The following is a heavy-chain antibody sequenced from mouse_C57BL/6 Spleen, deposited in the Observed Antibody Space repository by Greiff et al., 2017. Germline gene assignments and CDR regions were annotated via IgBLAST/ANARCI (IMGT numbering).Heavy chain of an antibody. CDR3: AKTTDWYFDV. CDR2: IYPGCGST. V-gene: IGHV1-55*01. D-gene: IGHD1-1*01. Sequence: VQLQQPGAELVKPGASVKMSCKASGYTFTSYWITWVKQRPGQGLEWIGDIYPGCGSTNYNEKFKSKATLTVDTSSSTAYMQLSILTSEDAAVYYCAKTTDWYFDVWGTGTTVTVSS. J-gene: IGHJ1*03. CDR1: GYTFTSYW.